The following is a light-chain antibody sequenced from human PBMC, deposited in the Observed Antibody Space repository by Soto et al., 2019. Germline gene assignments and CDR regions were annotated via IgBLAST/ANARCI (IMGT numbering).Light chain of an antibody. CDR1: QSVSSY. CDR3: QQRSNRPQGIT. CDR2: DAS. V-gene: IGKV3-11*01. J-gene: IGKJ5*01. Sequence: EILLTQSPGTLSLSPGERATLSCGASQSVSSYLAWYQQIPGQAPRLLIYDASTRATGIPARLSGSGSGKDFTLTISSLETEDFAVYYCQQRSNRPQGITFGHGTRLEI.